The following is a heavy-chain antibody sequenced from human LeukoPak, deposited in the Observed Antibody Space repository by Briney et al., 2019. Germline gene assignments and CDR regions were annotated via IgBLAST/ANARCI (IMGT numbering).Heavy chain of an antibody. Sequence: SVKDSCKASGGTFSSYAISWVRQAPGQGLESMGGIIPIFGTANYAQKFQGRVTITTDESTSTAYMELSSLRSEDTAVYYCARSSIEMATINAYWGQGTLVTVSS. D-gene: IGHD5-24*01. CDR1: GGTFSSYA. CDR3: ARSSIEMATINAY. V-gene: IGHV1-69*05. CDR2: IIPIFGTA. J-gene: IGHJ4*02.